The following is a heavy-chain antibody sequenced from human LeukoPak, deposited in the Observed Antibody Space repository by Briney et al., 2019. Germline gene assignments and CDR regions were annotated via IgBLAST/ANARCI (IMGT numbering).Heavy chain of an antibody. J-gene: IGHJ3*02. Sequence: GGSLRLSCAASGFTFSSYSMNWVRQAPGKGLEWVSYISSSSSTIYYADSVKGRFTISRDNAKNSLYLQMNSLRAEDTAVYYCARGSLEAFDIWGQGTMVTVSS. D-gene: IGHD1-1*01. CDR2: ISSSSSTI. V-gene: IGHV3-48*04. CDR3: ARGSLEAFDI. CDR1: GFTFSSYS.